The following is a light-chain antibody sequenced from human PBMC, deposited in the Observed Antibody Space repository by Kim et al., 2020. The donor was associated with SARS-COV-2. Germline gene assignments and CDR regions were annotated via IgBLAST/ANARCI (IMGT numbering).Light chain of an antibody. CDR2: QDS. CDR1: KLGDKY. J-gene: IGLJ1*01. V-gene: IGLV3-1*01. Sequence: SGSPGQTASITCSGDKLGDKYACWYQQKPGQSPVLVIYQDSKRPSGIPERFSGSNSGNTATLTISGTQAMDGADYYCQAWDSSSYVFGTGTKVTVL. CDR3: QAWDSSSYV.